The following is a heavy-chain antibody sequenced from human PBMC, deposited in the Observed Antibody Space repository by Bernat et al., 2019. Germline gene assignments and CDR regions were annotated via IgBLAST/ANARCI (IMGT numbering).Heavy chain of an antibody. CDR2: IYTGDTT. Sequence: EVQLVETGGDLIQPGGSLILSCSASGFTVNSNYMTWVRQTPGKGLEWVSIIYTGDTTYYADCVKGRFTISRDNSKNTLYLQMNSLRAEDTAVYYCARLITVGPWRFDSWGQGTLVTVSS. J-gene: IGHJ4*02. D-gene: IGHD4-23*01. CDR1: GFTVNSNY. CDR3: ARLITVGPWRFDS. V-gene: IGHV3-53*02.